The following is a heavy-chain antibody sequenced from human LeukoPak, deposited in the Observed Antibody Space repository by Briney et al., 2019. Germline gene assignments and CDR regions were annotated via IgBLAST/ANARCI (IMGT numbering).Heavy chain of an antibody. J-gene: IGHJ6*03. CDR1: GFTFSSYS. V-gene: IGHV3-21*01. D-gene: IGHD3-9*01. CDR3: AKDFLTGYYYYYYYYMDV. Sequence: PGGSLRLSCAASGFTFSSYSMNWVRQAPGKGLEWVSSISSSSSYIYYADSVKGRFTISRDNSKNTLYLQMNSLRAEDTAVYYCAKDFLTGYYYYYYYYMDVWGKGTTVTISS. CDR2: ISSSSSYI.